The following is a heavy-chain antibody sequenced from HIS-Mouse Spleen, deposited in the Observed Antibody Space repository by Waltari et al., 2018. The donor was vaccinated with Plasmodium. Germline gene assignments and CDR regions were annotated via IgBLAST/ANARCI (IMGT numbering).Heavy chain of an antibody. CDR3: ARLVVVASKDSY. D-gene: IGHD2-15*01. J-gene: IGHJ4*02. CDR1: GGSFSGYY. Sequence: QVQLQQWGAGLLKPSETLSLPCAAYGGSFSGYYWSWIRQPPGKGLEWIGEINHSGSTNYNPSLKSRVTISVDTSKNQFSLKLSSVTAADTAVYYCARLVVVASKDSYWGQGTLVTVSS. V-gene: IGHV4-34*01. CDR2: INHSGST.